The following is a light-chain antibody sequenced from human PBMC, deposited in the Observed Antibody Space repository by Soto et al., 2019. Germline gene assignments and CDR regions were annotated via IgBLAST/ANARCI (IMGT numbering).Light chain of an antibody. V-gene: IGLV2-11*01. Sequence: QSVLTQPRSVSGSPGQSVTFSCTGTSGDIGAYNYVSWYQFHPGKAPKMIIYDVNKRPSGVPDRFSGSKSGNTASLTISWLQAEDEADYYCCSYAHTSRVFGGGTKVTVI. CDR2: DVN. CDR1: SGDIGAYNY. CDR3: CSYAHTSRV. J-gene: IGLJ3*02.